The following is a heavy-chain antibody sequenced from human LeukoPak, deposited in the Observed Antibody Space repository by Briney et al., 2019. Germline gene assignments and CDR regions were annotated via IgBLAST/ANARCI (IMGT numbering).Heavy chain of an antibody. CDR1: GFTFDDYA. J-gene: IGHJ4*02. CDR2: ISWNSGDI. CDR3: AKADRFGVISCFDY. V-gene: IGHV3-9*01. Sequence: GGSLRLSCAASGFTFDDYAMHWVRQAPGKGLEWVSGISWNSGDIEYADSVKGRFTISSDNAKNSLYLQMNSLRAEDTALYYCAKADRFGVISCFDYWGQGSLVTVSS. D-gene: IGHD3-3*01.